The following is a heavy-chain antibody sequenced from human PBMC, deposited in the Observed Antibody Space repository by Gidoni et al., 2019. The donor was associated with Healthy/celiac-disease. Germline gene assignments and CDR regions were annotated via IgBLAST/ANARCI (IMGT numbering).Heavy chain of an antibody. CDR3: ARGGDYYGSGSYLDFQH. D-gene: IGHD3-10*01. CDR2: IIPIFGTA. J-gene: IGHJ1*01. Sequence: QVQLVQSGAEVKKPGSSVKVSCKASGGAFSSYAISWVRQAPGQGLEWMGGIIPIFGTANYAQKFQGRVTITADESTSTAYMELSSLRSEDTAVYYCARGGDYYGSGSYLDFQHWGQGTLVTVSS. V-gene: IGHV1-69*01. CDR1: GGAFSSYA.